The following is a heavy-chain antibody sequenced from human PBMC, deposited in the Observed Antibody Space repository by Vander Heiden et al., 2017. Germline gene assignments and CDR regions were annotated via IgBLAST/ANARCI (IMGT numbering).Heavy chain of an antibody. J-gene: IGHJ5*02. CDR2: IAINTGNP. V-gene: IGHV7-4-1*02. Sequence: QVQLVQSGSELKKPGASVKVSCKASGYIFRNYALNWVRQAPGQGFEWMGWIAINTGNPTYAQGFTGRFVFSLDTSVSTAYLQISSLKAEDTAMYYCVRDSFYGGVRQFDPWGQGTLGTVSS. CDR3: VRDSFYGGVRQFDP. CDR1: GYIFRNYA. D-gene: IGHD3-16*01.